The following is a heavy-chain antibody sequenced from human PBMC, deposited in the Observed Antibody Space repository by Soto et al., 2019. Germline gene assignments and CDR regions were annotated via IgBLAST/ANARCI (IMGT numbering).Heavy chain of an antibody. V-gene: IGHV4-59*01. J-gene: IGHJ4*02. Sequence: SETLSLTCTVSGGSISSDYWSWIRQPPEKGLEWIGYIYYSGSTNYNPSLKSRVSISVDTSKNQFSLKLSSVTAADTAVYYCARGGGSSGWIDYWGQGTLVTVSS. CDR3: ARGGGSSGWIDY. D-gene: IGHD6-19*01. CDR2: IYYSGST. CDR1: GGSISSDY.